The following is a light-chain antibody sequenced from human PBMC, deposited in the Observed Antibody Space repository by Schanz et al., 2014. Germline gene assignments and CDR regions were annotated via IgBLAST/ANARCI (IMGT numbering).Light chain of an antibody. V-gene: IGLV2-14*01. J-gene: IGLJ2*01. CDR1: SSDVGDFNF. CDR2: DVS. Sequence: QSALTQPASVSGSPGQSITISCTGTSSDVGDFNFVSWYQQHPGKAPKLMIYDVSSRPSGVSNRFSGSKSGNTASLTISGLQAEDEADYYCSSYTSSSTPVVFGGGTKLTVL. CDR3: SSYTSSSTPVV.